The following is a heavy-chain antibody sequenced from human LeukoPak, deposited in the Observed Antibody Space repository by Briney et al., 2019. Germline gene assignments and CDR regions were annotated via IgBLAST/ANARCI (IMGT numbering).Heavy chain of an antibody. CDR3: AKEQLYSSGWYYFDY. CDR1: GFTFSSYA. J-gene: IGHJ4*02. Sequence: PGGSLRLSCAASGFTFSSYAMSWVRQAPGKGLGWVSAISGSGGSTYYADSVKGRFTISRDNSKNTLYLQMNSLRAEDTAVYYCAKEQLYSSGWYYFDYWGQGTLVTVSS. V-gene: IGHV3-23*01. CDR2: ISGSGGST. D-gene: IGHD6-19*01.